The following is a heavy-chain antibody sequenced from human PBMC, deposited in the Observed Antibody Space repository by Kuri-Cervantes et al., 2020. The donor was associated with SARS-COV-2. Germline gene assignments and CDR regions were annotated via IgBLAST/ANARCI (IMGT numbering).Heavy chain of an antibody. CDR3: AMTGGTRGYGMDV. CDR1: GFTFSDYY. V-gene: IGHV3-11*01. Sequence: LSLTCAASGFTFSDYYMSWIRQAPGKGLELVSYISSSGSTIYYADAVKGRFTTSRDNAKNSLYLQMNSLRAEDTAVYYCAMTGGTRGYGMDVWGQGTTVTVSS. D-gene: IGHD3-9*01. J-gene: IGHJ6*02. CDR2: ISSSGSTI.